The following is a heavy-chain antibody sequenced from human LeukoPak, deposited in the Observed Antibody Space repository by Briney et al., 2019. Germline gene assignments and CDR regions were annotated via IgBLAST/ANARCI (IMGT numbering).Heavy chain of an antibody. V-gene: IGHV4-4*07. D-gene: IGHD6-13*01. CDR3: ASHRIAAAYYFDY. J-gene: IGHJ4*02. Sequence: SETLSLTCTVSGGSISNYYWSWLRQPAGKGLEWIGRISTSGSTNYNPSLKSRVTMSVDTSKNQFSLKLNSVTAADTAVYYCASHRIAAAYYFDYWGQGTLVTVSS. CDR1: GGSISNYY. CDR2: ISTSGST.